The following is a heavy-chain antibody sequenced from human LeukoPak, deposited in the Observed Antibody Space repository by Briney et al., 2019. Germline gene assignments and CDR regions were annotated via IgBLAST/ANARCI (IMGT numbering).Heavy chain of an antibody. J-gene: IGHJ4*02. CDR2: IFSNDEK. Sequence: SGPTLVNPTESLTLTCTVSGFSLSNPRMSVSWIRQPPGKALEWLAHIFSNDEKSYSTSLKSRLTISKDTSKRQVVLTMTNMDPVDTATYYCARSDYDTWSGSSYYFDYWGQGTLVTLSS. D-gene: IGHD3-3*01. CDR1: GFSLSNPRMS. V-gene: IGHV2-26*01. CDR3: ARSDYDTWSGSSYYFDY.